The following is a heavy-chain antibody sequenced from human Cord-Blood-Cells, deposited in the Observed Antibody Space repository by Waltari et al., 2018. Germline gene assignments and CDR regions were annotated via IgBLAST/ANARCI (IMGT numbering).Heavy chain of an antibody. CDR2: ISYDGSNK. J-gene: IGHJ4*02. CDR3: AREPEGSYYFDY. V-gene: IGHV3-30-3*01. CDR1: GFTFSSYA. D-gene: IGHD1-26*01. Sequence: QVQLVESGGGVVKPGRSLRLSCAASGFTFSSYAMHWVSQAPGKGLELVAVISYDGSNKYYADSVKGRFTISRDNSKNTLYLQMNSLRAEDTAVYYCAREPEGSYYFDYWGQGTLVTVSS.